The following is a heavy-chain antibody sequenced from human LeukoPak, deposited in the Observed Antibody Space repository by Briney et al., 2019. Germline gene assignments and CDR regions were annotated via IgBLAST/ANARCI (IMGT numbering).Heavy chain of an antibody. CDR2: TRSDGRNK. CDR3: AKDQDLEWFGDAFDV. J-gene: IGHJ3*01. Sequence: PGGSLRLSCAASGFTFSTYGLHWVRQAPGKGLEWVAFTRSDGRNKYYADSVKGRFTISRDNSKNMLYLQMNSLRAEDTAVYYCAKDQDLEWFGDAFDVWGQGTMVTVSS. D-gene: IGHD3-3*01. CDR1: GFTFSTYG. V-gene: IGHV3-30*02.